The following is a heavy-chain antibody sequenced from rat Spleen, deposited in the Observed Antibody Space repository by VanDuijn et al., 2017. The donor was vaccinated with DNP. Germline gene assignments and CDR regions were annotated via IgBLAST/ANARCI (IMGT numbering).Heavy chain of an antibody. CDR3: ARSGLGRGFAY. CDR2: MNNADIT. Sequence: EVQLQESGPGLVKPSQSLSLTCSVTGYSITGNYWGWIRKFPGNKLEWMGYMNNADITNYNPSLKSRISITRDTSKNQFFLQVNSVTTEDTATYYCARSGLGRGFAYWGQGTLVTVSS. V-gene: IGHV3-3*01. D-gene: IGHD5-1*01. J-gene: IGHJ3*01. CDR1: GYSITGNY.